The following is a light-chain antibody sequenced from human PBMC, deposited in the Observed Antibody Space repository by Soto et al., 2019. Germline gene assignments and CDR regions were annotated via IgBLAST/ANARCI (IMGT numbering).Light chain of an antibody. CDR1: QSVFSY. Sequence: EIVLTQSPATLSLSPGERATLSCRASQSVFSYLAWYQQKPGQAPRLLIYDASDRATGIPARFSGSGSGTDFTLTISSLEPEDFAVYYCQQRSNLFGQGTRLEIK. CDR2: DAS. J-gene: IGKJ5*01. V-gene: IGKV3-11*01. CDR3: QQRSNL.